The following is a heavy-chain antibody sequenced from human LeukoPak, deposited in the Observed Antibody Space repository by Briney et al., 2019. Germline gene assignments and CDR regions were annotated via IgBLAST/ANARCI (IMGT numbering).Heavy chain of an antibody. CDR3: ARGDPAPFDS. J-gene: IGHJ4*02. D-gene: IGHD2-2*01. V-gene: IGHV1-69*05. CDR2: GIPMFVST. Sequence: GASVKVSCKASGDTVRRYAINWVRQGPGQGLEWMGGGIPMFVSTNYAQKFQGRVTMTTAESTSTAYMELRSLMSDDTAVYYCARGDPAPFDSWGQGTLVTVSS. CDR1: GDTVRRYA.